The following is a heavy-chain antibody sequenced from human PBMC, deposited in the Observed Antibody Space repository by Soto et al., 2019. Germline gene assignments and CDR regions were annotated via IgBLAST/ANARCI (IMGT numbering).Heavy chain of an antibody. J-gene: IGHJ4*02. CDR2: VYHSGST. V-gene: IGHV4-4*02. D-gene: IGHD6-25*01. CDR3: ARQRTKQRLLDY. CDR1: GGSISTSNW. Sequence: SETLSLTCAVSGGSISTSNWWSWVRQPPGKGLEWIGEVYHSGSTNYNPSFKSRVAMSVDKSKNQFSLKLSSVTAADTAVYYCARQRTKQRLLDYWGQGTLVT.